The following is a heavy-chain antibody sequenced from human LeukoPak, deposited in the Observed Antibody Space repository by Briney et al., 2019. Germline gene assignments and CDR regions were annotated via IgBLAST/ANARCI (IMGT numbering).Heavy chain of an antibody. CDR1: GITLSNYG. CDR3: AKRDVVIRVILVGFHKEAYYFDS. V-gene: IGHV3-23*01. CDR2: ISDRGGRT. D-gene: IGHD3-22*01. Sequence: GVSLRLSCAVSGITLSNYGMSWVRQAPGKGLEWVAGISDRGGRTNYADSVKGRFTISRDNPRNTLYLQMNSLSAEDTAVYFCAKRDVVIRVILVGFHKEAYYFDSWGQGALVTVSS. J-gene: IGHJ4*02.